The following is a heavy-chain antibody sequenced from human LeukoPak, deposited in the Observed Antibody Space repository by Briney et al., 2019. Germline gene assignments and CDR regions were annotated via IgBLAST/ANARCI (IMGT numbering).Heavy chain of an antibody. V-gene: IGHV1-69*13. Sequence: SVKVSCKASGGTFGSYSISWVRQAPGQGLEWMGGIIPIFGTANYAQKFQGRVTITADESTSTAYMELSSLRSEDTAVYYCARDVPRGDYGEDYFDYWGQGTLVTVSS. J-gene: IGHJ4*02. CDR3: ARDVPRGDYGEDYFDY. CDR1: GGTFGSYS. D-gene: IGHD4-17*01. CDR2: IIPIFGTA.